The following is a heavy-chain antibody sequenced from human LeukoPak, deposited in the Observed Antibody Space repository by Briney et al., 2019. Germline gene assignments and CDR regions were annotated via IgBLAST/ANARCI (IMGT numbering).Heavy chain of an antibody. CDR3: ARTVMDYYDKLFDY. Sequence: PGGSLRLSCAASGFTFSSYWMSWVRQAPGKGLEWVATIKQDGSEKYYVDSVKGRFTISRDNAKNSLYLQMNSLRAEDTAVYYCARTVMDYYDKLFDYWGQGTLVTVSS. CDR1: GFTFSSYW. CDR2: IKQDGSEK. J-gene: IGHJ4*02. D-gene: IGHD3-22*01. V-gene: IGHV3-7*01.